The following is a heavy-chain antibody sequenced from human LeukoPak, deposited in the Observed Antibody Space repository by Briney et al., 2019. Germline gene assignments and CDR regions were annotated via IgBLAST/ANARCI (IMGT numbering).Heavy chain of an antibody. CDR2: ISHDGRNK. J-gene: IGHJ4*02. D-gene: IGHD3-10*01. Sequence: GRSLSPSCAASGFTFSSYTIHWVRQAPGKGLEWVTLISHDGRNKNYADSVKGRFTISRDNSKKTLYLEVNSLRPEDTAVYYCARGSHQDYFGSMTYLFDYWGQGILVTVSS. CDR3: ARGSHQDYFGSMTYLFDY. V-gene: IGHV3-30*04. CDR1: GFTFSSYT.